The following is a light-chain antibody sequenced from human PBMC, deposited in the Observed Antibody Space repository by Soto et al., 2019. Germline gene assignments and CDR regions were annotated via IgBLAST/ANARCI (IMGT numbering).Light chain of an antibody. Sequence: DIQMTQSPSTLSASVGDRFTITCRASQSISRWLSWYQQKPGKAPKALIYDASTLRSGVPSRFSGGGSGTEFTLTISSLQPDDFATYYCHSRAFGQGTRLEI. CDR2: DAS. CDR1: QSISRW. J-gene: IGKJ5*01. CDR3: HSRA. V-gene: IGKV1-5*01.